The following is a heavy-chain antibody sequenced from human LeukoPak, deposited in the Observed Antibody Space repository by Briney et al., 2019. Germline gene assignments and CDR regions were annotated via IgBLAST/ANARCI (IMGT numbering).Heavy chain of an antibody. CDR1: GGSISSYY. CDR2: IYTSGST. V-gene: IGHV4-4*07. D-gene: IGHD3-10*01. Sequence: PLETLSLTCTVSGGSISSYYWSWIRQPAGKGLEWIGRIYTSGSTNYNPSLKSRVTMSVDTSKNQFSLKLSSVTAADTAVYYCARDYYGSGSYWRFDPWGQGTLVTVSS. CDR3: ARDYYGSGSYWRFDP. J-gene: IGHJ5*02.